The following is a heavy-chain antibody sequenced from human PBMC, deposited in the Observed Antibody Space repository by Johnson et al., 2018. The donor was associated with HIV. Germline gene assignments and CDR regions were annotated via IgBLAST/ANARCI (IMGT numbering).Heavy chain of an antibody. CDR3: ARAAAPYYYGSGSYYFDTFDI. CDR2: ISYDGCIN. J-gene: IGHJ3*02. CDR1: GSTFSSYA. Sequence: QVQLVESGGGLAQPGGSLRLSCAASGSTFSSYAMHSVRQAPGTGLEWVAVISYDGCINYYADSVTGRFTISRDNAKNVLYLQMNSRRAEDTALYYCARAAAPYYYGSGSYYFDTFDIWGQGTMVTVAS. D-gene: IGHD3-10*01. V-gene: IGHV3-30*04.